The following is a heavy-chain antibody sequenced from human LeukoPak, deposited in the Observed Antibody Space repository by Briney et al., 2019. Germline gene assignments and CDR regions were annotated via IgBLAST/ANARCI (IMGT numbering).Heavy chain of an antibody. V-gene: IGHV4-34*01. J-gene: IGHJ6*03. D-gene: IGHD6-6*01. CDR2: INHSGST. CDR1: GGSFSGYY. CDR3: ARGPARHPQGYYYYMDV. Sequence: SETLSLTCAVYGGSFSGYYWSWIRQPPGKGLEWIGEINHSGSTNYNPSLKSRVTISVDTSKNQFSLKLSSVTAADTAVYYCARGPARHPQGYYYYMDVWGKGTTVTVSS.